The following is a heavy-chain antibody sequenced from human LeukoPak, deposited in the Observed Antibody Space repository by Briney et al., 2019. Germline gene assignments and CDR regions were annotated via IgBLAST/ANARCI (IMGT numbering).Heavy chain of an antibody. CDR1: GYTFTGYY. CDR3: ARRAPRNYDILTGYYPFAY. D-gene: IGHD3-9*01. J-gene: IGHJ4*02. Sequence: ASVKVSCKASGYTFTGYYMHWVRQAPGQGLEWMGWINPNSGGTNYAQKFQGRDTMTRDTSISTAYMELSRLRSDDTAVYYCARRAPRNYDILTGYYPFAYWGQGTLVTVSS. V-gene: IGHV1-2*02. CDR2: INPNSGGT.